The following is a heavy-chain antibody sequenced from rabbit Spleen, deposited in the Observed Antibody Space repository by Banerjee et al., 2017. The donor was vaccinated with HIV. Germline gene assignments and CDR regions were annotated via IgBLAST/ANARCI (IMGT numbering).Heavy chain of an antibody. D-gene: IGHD1-1*01. V-gene: IGHV1S45*01. J-gene: IGHJ4*01. CDR3: ARDLVGVIGWNFYL. CDR2: IYAGSSGFT. Sequence: QEQLVESGGGLVKPEGSLTLTCTASGFSFSFNHYMCWVRQAPGKGLEWIACIYAGSSGFTYFANWAKGRFTISKTSSTTVTLQATSLTAADRATYFCARDLVGVIGWNFYLWGQGTLVTVS. CDR1: GFSFSFNHY.